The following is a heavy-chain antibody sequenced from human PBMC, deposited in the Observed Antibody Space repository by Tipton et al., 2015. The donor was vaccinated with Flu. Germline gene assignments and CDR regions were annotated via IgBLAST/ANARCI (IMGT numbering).Heavy chain of an antibody. V-gene: IGHV4-38-2*01. J-gene: IGHJ4*02. CDR2: IHHSGAT. Sequence: TLSLTCAVPGYSITNYHWGWMRQPPGKGLEWIGTIHHSGATYYNPSPESRLTISVDTSNNHFSLKLNSVTAADTAVYYCVRVGSSLSGWYAVAGYWGQGTLVSVSS. CDR3: VRVGSSLSGWYAVAGY. D-gene: IGHD6-19*01. CDR1: GYSITNYH.